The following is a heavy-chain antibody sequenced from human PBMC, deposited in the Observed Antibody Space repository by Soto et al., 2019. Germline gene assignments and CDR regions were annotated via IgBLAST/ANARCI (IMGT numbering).Heavy chain of an antibody. Sequence: EVQLLESGGGLVQPGGSLRLSCAASGFTFSSYAMSWVRQAPGKGLEWVSAISGSGGSTYYADSVKGRFTISRDNSKNTLDRQMNSLRAEDTAVYYCAKPVLITMVRGPSYWGQGTLVTVCS. D-gene: IGHD3-10*01. J-gene: IGHJ4*02. CDR3: AKPVLITMVRGPSY. CDR2: ISGSGGST. CDR1: GFTFSSYA. V-gene: IGHV3-23*01.